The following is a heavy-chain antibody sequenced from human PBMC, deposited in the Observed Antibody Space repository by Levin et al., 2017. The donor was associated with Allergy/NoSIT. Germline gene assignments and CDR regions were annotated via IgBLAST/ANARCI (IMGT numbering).Heavy chain of an antibody. CDR3: AKADSSRLTTTLVYYYYGVDV. CDR1: GFTFSSYG. Sequence: PGGSLRLSCEASGFTFSSYGMHWVRQAPGKGLEWVSVISDDGSKDYSADSVKGRFTISRDNSKNTLFLQMNSLRAEDTAVYYCAKADSSRLTTTLVYYYYGVDVWGQGTTVTVSS. D-gene: IGHD3-22*01. J-gene: IGHJ6*02. V-gene: IGHV3-30*18. CDR2: ISDDGSKD.